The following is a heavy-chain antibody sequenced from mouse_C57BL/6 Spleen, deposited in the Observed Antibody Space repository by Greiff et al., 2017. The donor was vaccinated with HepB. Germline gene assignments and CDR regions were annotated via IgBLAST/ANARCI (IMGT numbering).Heavy chain of an antibody. J-gene: IGHJ3*01. Sequence: QVQLQQPGAELVKPGASVKLSCKASGYTFTSYWMQWVKQRPGQGLEWIGEIDPSDSYTNYNQKFKGKATLTVDTSSSTAYMQLSSLTSEDSAVYYGARGGVGVWYRAWFAYWGQGTLVTVSA. CDR3: ARGGVGVWYRAWFAY. D-gene: IGHD2-10*02. V-gene: IGHV1-50*01. CDR2: IDPSDSYT. CDR1: GYTFTSYW.